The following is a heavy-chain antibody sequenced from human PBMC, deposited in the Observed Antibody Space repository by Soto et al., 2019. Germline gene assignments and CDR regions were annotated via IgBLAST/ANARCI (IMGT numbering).Heavy chain of an antibody. CDR3: ARGGYYGSGSYYIYFDF. CDR1: GFTFTSSA. CDR2: IVVGSGNT. D-gene: IGHD3-10*01. V-gene: IGHV1-58*01. Sequence: SVKVSCKASGFTFTSSAVQWVRQARGQRLEWIGWIVVGSGNTNYAQNLQDRVTLTTDTSTNTAYMELRSLRSDDTAVYFCARGGYYGSGSYYIYFDFWGQGTPVTVSS. J-gene: IGHJ4*02.